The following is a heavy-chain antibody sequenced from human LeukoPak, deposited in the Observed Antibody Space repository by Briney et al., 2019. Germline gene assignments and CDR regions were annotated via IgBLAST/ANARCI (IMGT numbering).Heavy chain of an antibody. Sequence: GGSLRLSCSASGFIFNKYAMHWVRQAPGKGLEFVSTISINGDNTYYADSVKGRFTISRDNSKNTPYLQMRSLRAEDTAVYYCVKDHEYSYDYWGRGTLVTVSS. D-gene: IGHD4-11*01. V-gene: IGHV3-64D*06. J-gene: IGHJ4*02. CDR2: ISINGDNT. CDR1: GFIFNKYA. CDR3: VKDHEYSYDY.